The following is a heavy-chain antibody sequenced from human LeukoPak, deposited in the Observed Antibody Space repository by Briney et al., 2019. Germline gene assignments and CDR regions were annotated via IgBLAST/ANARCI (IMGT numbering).Heavy chain of an antibody. CDR3: AKSQPAAISWFDP. Sequence: PWGSLRLSCAASGFSFSNYEMNWVRQAPGKGLEWVSAISFSGGSTYYADSVKGRFTISRDNSKNTLYLQMNSPRVEDTAVYYCAKSQPAAISWFDPWGQGTLVIVSS. CDR1: GFSFSNYE. D-gene: IGHD2-2*02. V-gene: IGHV3-23*01. J-gene: IGHJ5*02. CDR2: ISFSGGST.